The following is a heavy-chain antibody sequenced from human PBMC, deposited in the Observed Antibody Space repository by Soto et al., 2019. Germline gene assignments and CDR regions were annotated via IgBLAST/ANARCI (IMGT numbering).Heavy chain of an antibody. V-gene: IGHV1-3*01. Sequence: QVPLVQSGAEVKKPGASVKVSCKASGYTFTSYAMRWVRQAPGQRLEWMGWINAGNGNTKYSQKFQGRVTITRDTSASTAYMELSSLRSEDTAVYYCARGTRSPANPESFDPWGQGTLVTVSS. CDR2: INAGNGNT. CDR1: GYTFTSYA. J-gene: IGHJ5*02. CDR3: ARGTRSPANPESFDP. D-gene: IGHD2-2*01.